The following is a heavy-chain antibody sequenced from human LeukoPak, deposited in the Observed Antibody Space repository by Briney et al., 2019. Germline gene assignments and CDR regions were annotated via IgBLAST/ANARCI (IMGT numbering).Heavy chain of an antibody. V-gene: IGHV4-34*01. CDR3: ARGMAHYYDSSGYYYWKNWFDP. J-gene: IGHJ5*02. CDR1: GGSFSGYY. D-gene: IGHD3-22*01. Sequence: PSETLSLTCAVYGGSFSGYYWSWIRQPPGKGLEWIGEINHSGSTNYNPSLKSRVTISVDTSKNQFSLKLSSVTAADTAVYYCARGMAHYYDSSGYYYWKNWFDPWGQRTLVTVSS. CDR2: INHSGST.